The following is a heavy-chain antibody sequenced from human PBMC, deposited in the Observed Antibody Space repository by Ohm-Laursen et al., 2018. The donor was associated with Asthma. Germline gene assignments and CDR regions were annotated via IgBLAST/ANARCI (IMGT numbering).Heavy chain of an antibody. J-gene: IGHJ4*02. D-gene: IGHD3-22*01. CDR3: ARPYYSDRSGYYGY. V-gene: IGHV3-30*03. Sequence: SLRLSCAASGFTFSNYGMHWVRQAPGKGLEWVAVISYDGSNKYYADSVKGRFTVSRDNSKSTLYLQMNSLRAEDTAVYFCARPYYSDRSGYYGYWGQGTLVTVSS. CDR2: ISYDGSNK. CDR1: GFTFSNYG.